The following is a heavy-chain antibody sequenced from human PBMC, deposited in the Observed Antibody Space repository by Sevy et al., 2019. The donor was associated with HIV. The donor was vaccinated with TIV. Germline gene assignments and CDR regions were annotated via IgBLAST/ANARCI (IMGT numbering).Heavy chain of an antibody. CDR2: FSFGCGKI. D-gene: IGHD2-2*01. CDR3: AREGCSKPHDY. Sequence: GGSLRLSCAASGFSLSNYGMSWVRQAPGKGLEWVSTFSFGCGKINYAHSVKGRFTISRDNSKNTLYLQMNSLRAEDTALYYCAREGCSKPHDYWGQGTLVTVSS. J-gene: IGHJ4*02. CDR1: GFSLSNYG. V-gene: IGHV3-23*01.